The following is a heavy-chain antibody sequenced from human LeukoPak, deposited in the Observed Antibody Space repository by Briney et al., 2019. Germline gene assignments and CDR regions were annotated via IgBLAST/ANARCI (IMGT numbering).Heavy chain of an antibody. CDR3: ARDIYTMIEPYYYYYGMDV. CDR2: ISAYNGNT. J-gene: IGHJ6*02. D-gene: IGHD3-22*01. Sequence: GASVKVSCKASGYTFTSYGISWVRQAPGQGLEWMGWISAYNGNTNYAQKLQGRVTMTTDTSTSTAYMELRSLRSDDTAVYYCARDIYTMIEPYYYYYGMDVWGQGTTVTVSS. CDR1: GYTFTSYG. V-gene: IGHV1-18*01.